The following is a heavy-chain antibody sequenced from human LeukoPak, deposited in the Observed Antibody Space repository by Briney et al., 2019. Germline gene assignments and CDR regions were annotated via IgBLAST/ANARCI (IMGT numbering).Heavy chain of an antibody. J-gene: IGHJ4*02. CDR1: GGSISSYY. CDR3: ARDSDSSGYYYQYDY. V-gene: IGHV4-59*01. Sequence: PPETLSLTCTVSGGSISSYYWSWIRQPPGKGLEWIGYIYYSGSTNYNPSLKSRVTISVDTSKNQFSLKLSSVTAADTAVYYCARDSDSSGYYYQYDYWGQGSVVTVSS. CDR2: IYYSGST. D-gene: IGHD3-22*01.